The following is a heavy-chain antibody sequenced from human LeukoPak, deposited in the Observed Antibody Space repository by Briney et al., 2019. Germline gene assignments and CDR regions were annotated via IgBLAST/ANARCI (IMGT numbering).Heavy chain of an antibody. Sequence: PGGSLRLSCAVSGFTFSSYAMHWVRQAPGKGLEWVAVISYDGSNKYYADSVKGRFTISRDNSKNTLYLQMNSLRAEDTAVYYCAGTYYYGSGSYGYVDYWGQGTLVTVSS. D-gene: IGHD3-10*01. J-gene: IGHJ4*02. CDR1: GFTFSSYA. CDR2: ISYDGSNK. V-gene: IGHV3-30*04. CDR3: AGTYYYGSGSYGYVDY.